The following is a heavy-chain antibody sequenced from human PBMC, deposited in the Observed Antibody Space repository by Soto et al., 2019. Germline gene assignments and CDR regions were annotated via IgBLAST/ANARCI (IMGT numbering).Heavy chain of an antibody. CDR3: ARHDYYGSGSYSYNWFDP. D-gene: IGHD3-10*01. J-gene: IGHJ5*02. CDR2: IYYSGST. Sequence: SETLSLTCTVSGGSISSYYWSWIRQPPGKGLEWIGYIYYSGSTNYNPSLKSRVTISVDTSKNQFSLKLSSVTAADTAVYYCARHDYYGSGSYSYNWFDPWGQGTLVTVSS. CDR1: GGSISSYY. V-gene: IGHV4-59*08.